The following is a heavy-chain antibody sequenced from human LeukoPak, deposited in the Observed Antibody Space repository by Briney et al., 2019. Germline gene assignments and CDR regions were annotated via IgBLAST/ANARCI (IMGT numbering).Heavy chain of an antibody. Sequence: ASVKVSCKASGYTFTGYYMHWVRQAPGQGLEGMGWINPNSGGTNYAQKFQGRVTMTRDTSISTAYMELSRLRCDNTAVYYCARVGGATTFYFDYWGQGTHVTVSS. J-gene: IGHJ4*02. D-gene: IGHD1-26*01. CDR3: ARVGGATTFYFDY. V-gene: IGHV1-2*02. CDR1: GYTFTGYY. CDR2: INPNSGGT.